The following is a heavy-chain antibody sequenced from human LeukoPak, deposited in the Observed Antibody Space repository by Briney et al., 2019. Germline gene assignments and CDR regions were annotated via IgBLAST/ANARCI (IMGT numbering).Heavy chain of an antibody. D-gene: IGHD3-3*01. CDR1: GYTFTSYG. V-gene: IGHV1-18*01. CDR2: ISAYNGNT. J-gene: IGHJ6*03. CDR3: ARTEELRFLEWFEAACYMDV. Sequence: ASVKVSCKAPGYTFTSYGISWVRQAPGQGLEWMGWISAYNGNTNYAQKLQGRVTMTTDTSTSTAYMELRSLRSDDTAVYYCARTEELRFLEWFEAACYMDVWGKGTTVTVSS.